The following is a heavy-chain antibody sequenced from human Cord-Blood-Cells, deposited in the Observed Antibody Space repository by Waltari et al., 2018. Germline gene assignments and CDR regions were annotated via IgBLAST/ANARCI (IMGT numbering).Heavy chain of an antibody. V-gene: IGHV3-33*01. J-gene: IGHJ2*01. Sequence: QVQLVESGGGVVQPGRYLRLSCAASGFTFSSYGMHWVRQAPGKGLEWVAVIWYDGSNKYYADSVKCRFTISRDNSKNTLYLQMNSLRAEDTAVYYCARGGSGSYWYFDLWGRGTLVTVSS. D-gene: IGHD1-26*01. CDR2: IWYDGSNK. CDR3: ARGGSGSYWYFDL. CDR1: GFTFSSYG.